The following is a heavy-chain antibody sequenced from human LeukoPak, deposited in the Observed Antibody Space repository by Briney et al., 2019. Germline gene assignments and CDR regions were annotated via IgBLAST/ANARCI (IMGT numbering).Heavy chain of an antibody. CDR2: ISAYNGNT. CDR3: AREATVTTGAGVDY. D-gene: IGHD4-11*01. J-gene: IGHJ4*02. CDR1: GYTFTSYG. V-gene: IGHV1-18*01. Sequence: ASVKVSCKASGYTFTSYGISWVRQAPGQGLEWMGWISAYNGNTNYAQKLQGRVTMTTDTSTSTAYMELRSLRSDDTAMYYCAREATVTTGAGVDYWGQGTLVTVSS.